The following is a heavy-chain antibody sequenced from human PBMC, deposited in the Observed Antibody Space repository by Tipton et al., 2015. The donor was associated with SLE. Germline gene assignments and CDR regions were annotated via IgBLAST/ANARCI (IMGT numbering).Heavy chain of an antibody. CDR1: GGSISSGSYY. D-gene: IGHD2-15*01. CDR2: IYSRGST. V-gene: IGHV4-61*02. Sequence: TLSLTCTVSGGSISSGSYYWSWIRQPAGKGLEWIGRIYSRGSTNSNLSLKSRVTISMDTSKNQFSLKLSSGTAADTAVYYCARYCSGGTCYPRRDAFDIWGQGTMLAVSS. J-gene: IGHJ3*02. CDR3: ARYCSGGTCYPRRDAFDI.